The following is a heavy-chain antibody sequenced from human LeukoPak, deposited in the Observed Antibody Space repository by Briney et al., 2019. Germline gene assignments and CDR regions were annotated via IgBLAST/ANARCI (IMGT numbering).Heavy chain of an antibody. CDR2: MNPNSGNT. D-gene: IGHD3-16*01. Sequence: ASVKISCKASGYTFTSYDINWVRQATGQGLEWMGWMNPNSGNTGYAQKFQGRVTITRNTSISTAYMELSSLRSEDTAVYYCARGRGGTSWFDPWGQGTLVTVSS. CDR1: GYTFTSYD. J-gene: IGHJ5*02. CDR3: ARGRGGTSWFDP. V-gene: IGHV1-8*01.